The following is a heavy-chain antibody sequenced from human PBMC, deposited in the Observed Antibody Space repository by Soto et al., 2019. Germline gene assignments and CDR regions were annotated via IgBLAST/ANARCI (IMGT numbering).Heavy chain of an antibody. CDR1: GFTFSNYV. Sequence: GGSLRLSCAASGFTFSNYVMHWVRQAPGKGLEWVAVISFDKSNLYYADSVKGRFTISRDNSKNTLSLQMNSLRAEDTAVYHCAKLRYFDWSAYNWFEYWGQGTLVTVSS. D-gene: IGHD3-9*01. V-gene: IGHV3-30*18. CDR3: AKLRYFDWSAYNWFEY. CDR2: ISFDKSNL. J-gene: IGHJ5*01.